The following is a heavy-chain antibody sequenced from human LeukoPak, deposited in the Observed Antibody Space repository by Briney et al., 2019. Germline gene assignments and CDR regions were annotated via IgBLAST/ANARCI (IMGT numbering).Heavy chain of an antibody. J-gene: IGHJ3*02. CDR2: IYYSGST. CDR1: GGSISSSSYY. V-gene: IGHV4-39*07. D-gene: IGHD3-16*01. Sequence: SETLSLTCTVSGGSISSSSYYWGWLRQPPGKGLEWIGSIYYSGSTYYNPSLKSRVTISVDTSKNQFSLKLSSVTAADTAVYYCARDLQSGGGAFDIWGQGTMVTVSS. CDR3: ARDLQSGGGAFDI.